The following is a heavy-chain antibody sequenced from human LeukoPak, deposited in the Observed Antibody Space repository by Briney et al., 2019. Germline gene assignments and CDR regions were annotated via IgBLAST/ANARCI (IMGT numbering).Heavy chain of an antibody. V-gene: IGHV3-21*01. D-gene: IGHD3-10*01. CDR3: ARFARFGELLPSSGMDV. CDR2: ISSSSSYI. CDR1: GFTFSSYS. J-gene: IGHJ6*02. Sequence: GGSLRLSCAASGFTFSSYSMNWVRQAPGKGLEWVSSISSSSSYIYYADSVKGRFTISRDNAKNSPYLQMNSLRAEDTAVYYCARFARFGELLPSSGMDVWGQGTTVTVSS.